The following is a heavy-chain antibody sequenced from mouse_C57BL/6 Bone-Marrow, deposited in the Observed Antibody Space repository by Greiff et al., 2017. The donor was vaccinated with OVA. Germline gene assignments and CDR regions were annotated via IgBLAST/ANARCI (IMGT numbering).Heavy chain of an antibody. CDR2: ISNLAYSI. Sequence: EVKLVESGGGLVQPGGSLKLSCAASGFTFSDYGMAWVRQAPRKGPEWVAFISNLAYSIYYADTVTGRFTISRENAKNTLYLEMSSLRSEDTAMYYCARHSNHFDYWGQGTTLTVSS. CDR1: GFTFSDYG. V-gene: IGHV5-15*01. D-gene: IGHD2-5*01. CDR3: ARHSNHFDY. J-gene: IGHJ2*01.